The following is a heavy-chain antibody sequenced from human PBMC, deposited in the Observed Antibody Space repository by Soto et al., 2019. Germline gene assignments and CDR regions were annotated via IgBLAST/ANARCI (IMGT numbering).Heavy chain of an antibody. J-gene: IGHJ4*02. D-gene: IGHD3-3*01. CDR2: VSSSGTT. CDR3: ARDFAYFDS. Sequence: SETLSLTCTVSGGSINDYYWGWIRQPPGKGLEWIGHVSSSGTTKYTPSLQSRVTISVGTSKKQFSLKLNSVTAADTAVYFCARDFAYFDSWGQGTLVTVSS. V-gene: IGHV4-59*01. CDR1: GGSINDYY.